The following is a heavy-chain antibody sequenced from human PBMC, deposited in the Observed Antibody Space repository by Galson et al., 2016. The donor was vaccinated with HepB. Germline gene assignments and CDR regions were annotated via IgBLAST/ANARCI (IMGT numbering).Heavy chain of an antibody. V-gene: IGHV3-30*18. Sequence: SLRLSCAGSGFIFRGYGMHWVRRAPGKGLEWVAADSMDGRRKFYADSVRGRFTISRDNSNNMLFLQMDSLRPDDTAVYYCAKRHEYCPPVGCSVDYWGQGTLVSVSS. D-gene: IGHD2/OR15-2a*01. CDR2: DSMDGRRK. CDR1: GFIFRGYG. CDR3: AKRHEYCPPVGCSVDY. J-gene: IGHJ4*02.